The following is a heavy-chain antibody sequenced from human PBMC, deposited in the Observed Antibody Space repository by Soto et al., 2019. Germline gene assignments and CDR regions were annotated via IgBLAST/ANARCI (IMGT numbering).Heavy chain of an antibody. V-gene: IGHV3-73*02. CDR3: NRQYGSGSYSAFEI. CDR1: GFTFSGSA. J-gene: IGHJ3*02. Sequence: EVQLVESGGGLVQPGGSLKLSCAASGFTFSGSAVHWVRQASGKGLEWVGRIRSKANNYATEYTASVKGRFTISRDDSKNTAYLQMNSLKTEDTAVYYCNRQYGSGSYSAFEIWGQGTMVTVSS. D-gene: IGHD3-10*01. CDR2: IRSKANNYAT.